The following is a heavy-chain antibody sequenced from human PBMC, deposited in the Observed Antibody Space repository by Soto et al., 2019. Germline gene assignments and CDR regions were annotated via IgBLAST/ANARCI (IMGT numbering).Heavy chain of an antibody. CDR1: GFTFSSYA. CDR2: ISYDGSNK. J-gene: IGHJ4*02. D-gene: IGHD1-20*01. V-gene: IGHV3-30-3*01. Sequence: GGSLRLSCAASGFTFSSYAMHWVRQAPGKGLEWVAVISYDGSNKYYADSVKGRFTISRDNSKNTLYLQMNSLRAEDTAVYYCARDQKYNWNQNFDYWGQGTLVTVSS. CDR3: ARDQKYNWNQNFDY.